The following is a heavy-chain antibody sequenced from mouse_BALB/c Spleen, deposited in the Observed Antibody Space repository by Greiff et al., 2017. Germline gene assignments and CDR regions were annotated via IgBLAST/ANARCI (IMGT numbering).Heavy chain of an antibody. D-gene: IGHD1-1*02. CDR1: GYTFTSYW. CDR2: INPSNGRT. Sequence: VQLQQPGAELVKPGASVKLSCKASGYTFTSYWMHWVKQRPGQGLEWIGEINPSNGRTNYNEKFKSKATLTVDKSSSTAYMQLSSLTSEDSAVYYCARSVGNYLDYWGQGTTLTVSS. J-gene: IGHJ2*01. V-gene: IGHV1S81*02. CDR3: ARSVGNYLDY.